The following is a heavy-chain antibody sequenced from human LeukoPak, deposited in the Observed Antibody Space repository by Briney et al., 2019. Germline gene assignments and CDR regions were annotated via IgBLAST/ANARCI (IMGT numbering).Heavy chain of an antibody. CDR1: GGSFSGYY. CDR2: IYYSGST. CDR3: ARHSIWFDP. V-gene: IGHV4-59*08. D-gene: IGHD2/OR15-2a*01. J-gene: IGHJ5*02. Sequence: SETLSLTCAVYGGSFSGYYWSWIRKPPGKGLEWIGYIYYSGSTNYNPSLKSRVTISVDTSKNQFSLKLSSVTAADTAVYYCARHSIWFDPWGQGTLVTVSS.